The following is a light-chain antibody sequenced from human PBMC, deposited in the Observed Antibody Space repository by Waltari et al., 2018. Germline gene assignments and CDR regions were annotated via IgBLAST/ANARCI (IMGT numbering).Light chain of an antibody. CDR3: AAWDDSLSGLV. CDR1: SSNIGSNY. J-gene: IGLJ3*02. CDR2: KNN. Sequence: QSVLTQPPSASGTPGQKVTISCNGSSSNIGSNYVYWYQQFPGTAPKLLIFKNNQRPSGVTDRFADSKSGTSASRDINGLRSEDEADYYCAAWDDSLSGLVLGGGTKVTVL. V-gene: IGLV1-47*01.